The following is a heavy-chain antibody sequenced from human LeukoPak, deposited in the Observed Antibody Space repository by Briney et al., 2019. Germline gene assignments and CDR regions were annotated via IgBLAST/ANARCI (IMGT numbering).Heavy chain of an antibody. CDR2: ISSSSSYI. J-gene: IGHJ3*02. CDR1: GFTFSNYW. D-gene: IGHD3-3*02. V-gene: IGHV3-21*01. CDR3: ARDRTLAEGAFDI. Sequence: GGSLRLSCAASGFTFSNYWMSWVRQAPGKGLEWVSSISSSSSYIYYADSVKGRFTISRDNAKNSLYLQMNSLRAEDTAVYYCARDRTLAEGAFDIWGQGTMVTVSS.